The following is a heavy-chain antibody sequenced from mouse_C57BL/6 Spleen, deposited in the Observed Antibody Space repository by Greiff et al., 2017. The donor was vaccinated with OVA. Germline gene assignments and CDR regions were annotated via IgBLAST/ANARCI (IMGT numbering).Heavy chain of an antibody. D-gene: IGHD2-1*01. CDR2: IDPSDSET. V-gene: IGHV1-52*01. CDR1: GYTFTSYW. J-gene: IGHJ1*03. Sequence: QVQLKQPGAELVRPGSSVKLSCKASGYTFTSYWMHWVKQRPIQGLEWIGNIDPSDSETHYNQKFKDKATLTVDKSSSTAYMQLSSLTSEDSAVYYCARGGKRYFDVWGTGTTVTVSS. CDR3: ARGGKRYFDV.